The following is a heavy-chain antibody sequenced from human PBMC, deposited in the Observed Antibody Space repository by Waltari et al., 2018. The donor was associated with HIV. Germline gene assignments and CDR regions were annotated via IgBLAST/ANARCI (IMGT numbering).Heavy chain of an antibody. CDR1: GLTISTYS. V-gene: IGHV3-21*01. CDR2: ISSRSTYI. CDR3: ARGTYYYDSSGYYDNLPFDY. J-gene: IGHJ4*02. D-gene: IGHD3-22*01. Sequence: EVQLVESGGGMVKPGGSLRLSCSASGLTISTYSMHWLDQDPRKGLEWVSSISSRSTYIYYAGSVNGRFTISRDNAKNSLYLQMNSLRAEDTAVYFCARGTYYYDSSGYYDNLPFDYWGQGTLVTVSS.